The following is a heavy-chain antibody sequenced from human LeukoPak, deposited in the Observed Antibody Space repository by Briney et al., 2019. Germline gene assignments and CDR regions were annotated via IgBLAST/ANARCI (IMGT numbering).Heavy chain of an antibody. CDR3: AREGGYSGYDMDY. CDR2: ISSGSSYI. CDR1: GFTFSSYS. J-gene: IGHJ4*02. D-gene: IGHD5-12*01. Sequence: PGGSLRLSCAASGFTFSSYSMNWVCQAPGKGLEWVSSISSGSSYIYYADSVKGRFTISRDNAKNSLYLQMNSPRAEDTAVYYCAREGGYSGYDMDYWGQGTLVTVSS. V-gene: IGHV3-21*01.